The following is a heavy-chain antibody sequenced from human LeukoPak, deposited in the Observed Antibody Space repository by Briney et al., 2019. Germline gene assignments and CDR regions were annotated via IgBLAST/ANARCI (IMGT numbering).Heavy chain of an antibody. V-gene: IGHV5-51*01. CDR1: GYSFTSYW. D-gene: IGHD5-18*01. CDR3: ARQTAMGRSGDY. Sequence: GESLKISYKASGYSFTSYWIDWVRQMPGKGLDWMGIIDPSDSDTRYTPSFQGQVTISADKSLTTAYLQWNSLKASDTAMYYCARQTAMGRSGDYWGQGTLVIVSS. J-gene: IGHJ4*02. CDR2: IDPSDSDT.